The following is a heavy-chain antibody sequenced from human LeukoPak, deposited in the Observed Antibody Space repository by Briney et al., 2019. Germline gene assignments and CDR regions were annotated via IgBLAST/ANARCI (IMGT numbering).Heavy chain of an antibody. J-gene: IGHJ5*02. CDR2: INHSGST. CDR3: ARSWSGYPTGRWFDP. CDR1: GGSFSGYY. V-gene: IGHV4-34*01. D-gene: IGHD3-3*01. Sequence: SETLSLTCAVYGGSFSGYYWSWIRQPPGKGLEWIGEINHSGSTNYNPSLKSRVTISVDTSKNQFSLKLSSVTAADTAVYYCARSWSGYPTGRWFDPWGQGTLVTVSS.